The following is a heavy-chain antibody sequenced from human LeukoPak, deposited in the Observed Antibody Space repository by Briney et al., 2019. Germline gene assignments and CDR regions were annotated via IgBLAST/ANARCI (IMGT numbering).Heavy chain of an antibody. D-gene: IGHD4-23*01. Sequence: PGGSLRLSCAASGFTFSSYWMSWVRQAPGKGLEWVANIKQDGSEKYYVDSVKGRFTISRDNAKNSLYLQMNSLRAEDTAVYYCATFAHYGGNIDLYYFDYWGQGTLVTVSS. CDR1: GFTFSSYW. V-gene: IGHV3-7*01. CDR2: IKQDGSEK. J-gene: IGHJ4*02. CDR3: ATFAHYGGNIDLYYFDY.